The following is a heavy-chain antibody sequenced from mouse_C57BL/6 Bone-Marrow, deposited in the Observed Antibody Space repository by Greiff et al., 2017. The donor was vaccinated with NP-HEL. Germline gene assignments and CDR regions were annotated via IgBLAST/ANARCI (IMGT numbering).Heavy chain of an antibody. CDR3: ARSHYYGSSYDWYFDV. V-gene: IGHV1-9*01. J-gene: IGHJ1*03. CDR2: ILPGSGST. D-gene: IGHD1-1*01. Sequence: VQLVDSGAALMKPGASVKLSCPATGYTFTGYWIVWVKPRPGHGLEWIGEILPGSGSTNYNEKFKGKATFTADTSSNTAYMQLSSLTTEDSAIYYCARSHYYGSSYDWYFDVWGTGTTVTVSS. CDR1: GYTFTGYW.